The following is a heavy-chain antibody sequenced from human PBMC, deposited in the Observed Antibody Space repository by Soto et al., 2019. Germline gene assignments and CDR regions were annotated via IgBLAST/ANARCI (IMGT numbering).Heavy chain of an antibody. V-gene: IGHV1-18*01. Sequence: QVHLVQSGAEVKKPGASVKVSCKGSGYIFTTYGITWVRQAPGQGLELMGWISAHNGNTNYAQKLQGRVTVTRDTSTSTAYMELRNLKSDDTAVYYCAGGRDGDYWGQGALVTVSS. J-gene: IGHJ4*02. CDR2: ISAHNGNT. CDR3: AGGRDGDY. D-gene: IGHD6-6*01. CDR1: GYIFTTYG.